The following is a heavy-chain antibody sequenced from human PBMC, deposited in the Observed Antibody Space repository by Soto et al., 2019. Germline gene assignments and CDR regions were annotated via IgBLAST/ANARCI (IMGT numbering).Heavy chain of an antibody. D-gene: IGHD6-13*01. J-gene: IGHJ6*02. Sequence: QVQLVESGGGVVQPGRSLRLSCAASGFTFSSYGMHWVRQAPGKGLEWVAVIWYDGSNKYYADSVKGRFTISRDNSKNTLYLQMNSLRAEDTAVYYCARAKGTHIAAAATYYYYGMDVWGQGTTVTVSS. CDR2: IWYDGSNK. CDR1: GFTFSSYG. V-gene: IGHV3-33*01. CDR3: ARAKGTHIAAAATYYYYGMDV.